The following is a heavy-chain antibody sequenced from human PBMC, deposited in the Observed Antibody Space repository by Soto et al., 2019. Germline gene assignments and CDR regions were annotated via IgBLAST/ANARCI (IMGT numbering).Heavy chain of an antibody. CDR2: IWYDGSNK. D-gene: IGHD6-19*01. Sequence: QVQLVESGGGVVQPGRSLRLSCAASGFTFSSYGMHWVRQAPGKGLEWVAVIWYDGSNKYYADSVKGRFTISRDNSKNTLYLQMNSLRAEDTAVYYCRAGTLFLIEGDAFDIWGQGTMVTVSS. CDR3: RAGTLFLIEGDAFDI. V-gene: IGHV3-33*01. CDR1: GFTFSSYG. J-gene: IGHJ3*02.